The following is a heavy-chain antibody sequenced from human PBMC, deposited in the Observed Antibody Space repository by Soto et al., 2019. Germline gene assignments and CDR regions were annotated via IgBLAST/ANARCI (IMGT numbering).Heavy chain of an antibody. V-gene: IGHV3-21*01. J-gene: IGHJ4*02. CDR2: ISSSSSYI. CDR3: ARDPQDRYCSGGSCYTYYFDY. D-gene: IGHD2-15*01. Sequence: GGSLRLSCAASGFTFSSYSMNWVRQAPGKGLEWVSSISSSSSYIYYADSVKGRFTISRDNAKNSLYLQMNSLRAEDTAVYYCARDPQDRYCSGGSCYTYYFDYWGQGTLVTVSS. CDR1: GFTFSSYS.